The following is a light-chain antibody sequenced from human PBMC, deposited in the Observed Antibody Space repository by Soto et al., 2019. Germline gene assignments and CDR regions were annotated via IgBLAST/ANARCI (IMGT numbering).Light chain of an antibody. CDR2: KDS. J-gene: IGLJ2*01. V-gene: IGLV3-25*03. CDR1: ALPKQY. CDR3: QSADSSGTYEV. Sequence: SYELTQAPSVSVSPGQTARITCSGDALPKQYAYWYQQKPGQAPVLVIYKDSERPSGIPERFSGSSSGTTVTLTISGVQAEDEADYYCQSADSSGTYEVFGGGTKLTAL.